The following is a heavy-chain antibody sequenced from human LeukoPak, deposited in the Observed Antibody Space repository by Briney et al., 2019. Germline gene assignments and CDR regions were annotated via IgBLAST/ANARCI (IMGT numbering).Heavy chain of an antibody. CDR3: ATERNWELLRPYGMDI. V-gene: IGHV3-15*01. J-gene: IGHJ6*02. D-gene: IGHD1-26*01. Sequence: KTGGSLRLSCAASGFNFNYVWMNWVRQTPGKGLEWVGRIRTKTEGGTTDYATAVKGRFTILRDESKTTLWLQMNSLKTEDSAVYYCATERNWELLRPYGMDIWGQGTTVTVSS. CDR2: IRTKTEGGTT. CDR1: GFNFNYVW.